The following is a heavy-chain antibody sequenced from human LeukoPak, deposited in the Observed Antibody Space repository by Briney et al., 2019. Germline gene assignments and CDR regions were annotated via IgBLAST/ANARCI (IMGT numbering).Heavy chain of an antibody. V-gene: IGHV3-73*01. J-gene: IGHJ6*02. D-gene: IGHD2-15*01. Sequence: GGSLRLSCAASGFTFSGSAMHWVRQASGKGLEWVGRIRSKANSYATAYAASVKGRFTISRDDSKNTAYLQMNSLKTEDTAVYYCACWDYYYGMDVWGQGTTVTVSS. CDR1: GFTFSGSA. CDR3: ACWDYYYGMDV. CDR2: IRSKANSYAT.